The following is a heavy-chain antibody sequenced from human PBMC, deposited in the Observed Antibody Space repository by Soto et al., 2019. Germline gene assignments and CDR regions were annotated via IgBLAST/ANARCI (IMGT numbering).Heavy chain of an antibody. D-gene: IGHD5-12*01. CDR2: ITDTGSHT. CDR1: GFTFGSYA. J-gene: IGHJ4*02. Sequence: EVQLLESGGGLVQPGGSLRLSCAASGFTFGSYAMNWVRQAPGKGLEWLSTITDTGSHTYYADSVRGRFTTSRDNSKSTLYLQLSSLRAEDTAVYYCAKFVWLPVFVSFDYWGQGILVTVSS. CDR3: AKFVWLPVFVSFDY. V-gene: IGHV3-23*01.